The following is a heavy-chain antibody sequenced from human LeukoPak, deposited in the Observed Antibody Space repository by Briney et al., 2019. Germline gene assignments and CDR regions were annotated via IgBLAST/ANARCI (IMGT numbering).Heavy chain of an antibody. D-gene: IGHD5-24*01. J-gene: IGHJ5*02. CDR3: ARASDPWLQLT. Sequence: PGGSLRLSCAASGFTFSNYWMIWVRQAPGKGLEWVGNIKQDGSEKRYADSKRGRFSISRDNAQTSLYLQMNSLRAEDTAVYYCARASDPWLQLTWGQGTLVTVSS. CDR1: GFTFSNYW. CDR2: IKQDGSEK. V-gene: IGHV3-7*05.